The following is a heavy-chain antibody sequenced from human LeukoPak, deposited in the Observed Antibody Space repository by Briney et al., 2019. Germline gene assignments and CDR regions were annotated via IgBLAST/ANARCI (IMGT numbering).Heavy chain of an antibody. CDR2: IRYDGSNK. J-gene: IGHJ4*02. V-gene: IGHV3-30*02. D-gene: IGHD6-13*01. CDR1: GFTFSSYG. CDR3: AKTTYSSSWYTSS. Sequence: GGTLRLSCAASGFTFSSYGMHWGRQAPGKGLEWVAFIRYDGSNKYYADSVKGRFTISRDNSKNTLYLQMNSLRAEDTAVYYCAKTTYSSSWYTSSWGQGTLVTVSS.